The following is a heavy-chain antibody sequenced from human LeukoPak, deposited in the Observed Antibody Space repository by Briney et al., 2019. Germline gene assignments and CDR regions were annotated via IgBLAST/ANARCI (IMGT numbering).Heavy chain of an antibody. J-gene: IGHJ4*02. V-gene: IGHV3-48*04. Sequence: GGSLRLSCAAAGFTFSTYSMNWVRQTPGKGLEWVAYISSSSTTILYADSVKGRLTISRDNAKNTLYLQMNSLRAEDTAVYYCATTPYSGYDLSDYWGQGTLVTVSS. CDR1: GFTFSTYS. CDR2: ISSSSTTI. D-gene: IGHD5-12*01. CDR3: ATTPYSGYDLSDY.